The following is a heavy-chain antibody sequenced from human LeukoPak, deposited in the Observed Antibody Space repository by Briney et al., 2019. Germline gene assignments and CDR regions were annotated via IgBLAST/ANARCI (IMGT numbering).Heavy chain of an antibody. CDR3: AKSGYSSSWYSRPYYYYYMDV. CDR2: IRYDGSNK. V-gene: IGHV3-30*02. J-gene: IGHJ6*03. CDR1: GFTFSSYG. Sequence: PGGSLRLSCALSGFTFSSYGMHWVRQAPDKGLEWVAFIRYDGSNKYYADSVTGRFTISRENSKNTLYLQMNSLRAKDTAVYYCAKSGYSSSWYSRPYYYYYMDVWGKGTTVTISS. D-gene: IGHD6-13*01.